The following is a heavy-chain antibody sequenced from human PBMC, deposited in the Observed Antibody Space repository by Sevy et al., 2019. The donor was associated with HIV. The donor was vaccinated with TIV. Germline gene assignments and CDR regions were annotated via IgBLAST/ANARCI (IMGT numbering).Heavy chain of an antibody. J-gene: IGHJ4*02. CDR3: ARDKDWLLYDY. V-gene: IGHV1-46*01. CDR1: RYTFSTYL. CDR2: NNPSGGGT. Sequence: ASVKVSCKAFRYTFSTYLMHWVRQAPGQGLEWVGVNNPSGGGTKYAQKFQGRVIMTGDTSTSTVYMELSSLRSEDTAVYYCARDKDWLLYDYWGQGTLVTVSS. D-gene: IGHD3-9*01.